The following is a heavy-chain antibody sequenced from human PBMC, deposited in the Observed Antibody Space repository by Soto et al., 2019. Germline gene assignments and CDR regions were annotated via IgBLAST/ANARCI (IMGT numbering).Heavy chain of an antibody. D-gene: IGHD5-18*01. Sequence: LRLSCAASGFTFSSYGMHWVRQAPGKGLEWVAVISYDGSNKYYADSVKGRFTISRDNSKNTLYLQMNSLRAEDTAVYYCAKVDTAMVYPTSSYGIDVWGQGTTVTVSS. CDR1: GFTFSSYG. V-gene: IGHV3-30*18. J-gene: IGHJ6*02. CDR3: AKVDTAMVYPTSSYGIDV. CDR2: ISYDGSNK.